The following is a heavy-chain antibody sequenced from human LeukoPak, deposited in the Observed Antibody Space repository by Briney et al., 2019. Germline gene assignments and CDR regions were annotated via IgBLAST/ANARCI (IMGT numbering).Heavy chain of an antibody. CDR3: AKGKLELLISYYFDY. Sequence: PGGSLHLSCAASGFPFSSYAMSWVRPAPGKGLEWGSAISGSGGSTYYADSVKGRFTISRDNSKNTLYLQMNSLRAEDTAVYYCAKGKLELLISYYFDYWGQGTLVTVSS. D-gene: IGHD1-26*01. J-gene: IGHJ4*02. CDR2: ISGSGGST. V-gene: IGHV3-23*01. CDR1: GFPFSSYA.